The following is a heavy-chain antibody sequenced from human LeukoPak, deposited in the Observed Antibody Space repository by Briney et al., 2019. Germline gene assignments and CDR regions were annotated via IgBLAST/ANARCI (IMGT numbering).Heavy chain of an antibody. CDR3: ARMVRETDY. J-gene: IGHJ4*02. Sequence: GGSLRLSCAASGFTFDDYAMHWVRQAPGKGLEWVSGISWNSGSIGYADSVKGRFTISRDNAKNSLYLQMNSLRAEDTAVYYCARMVRETDYWGQGTLVTGSS. CDR2: ISWNSGSI. D-gene: IGHD3-10*01. V-gene: IGHV3-9*01. CDR1: GFTFDDYA.